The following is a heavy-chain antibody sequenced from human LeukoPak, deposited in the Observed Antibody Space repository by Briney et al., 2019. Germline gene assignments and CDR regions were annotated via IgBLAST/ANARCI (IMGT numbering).Heavy chain of an antibody. Sequence: PSETLSFTCTVSGGSISTGGYYRRWIRQHPGKGLEWIGYLYYGGCTYYNQSLKSRVTISVDTSKNQFSLKLSSVTAADAAVYCCARFTGTTYCWFDPWGQGTLVTVSS. CDR2: LYYGGCT. CDR3: ARFTGTTYCWFDP. V-gene: IGHV4-31*03. CDR1: GGSISTGGYY. J-gene: IGHJ5*02. D-gene: IGHD1-7*01.